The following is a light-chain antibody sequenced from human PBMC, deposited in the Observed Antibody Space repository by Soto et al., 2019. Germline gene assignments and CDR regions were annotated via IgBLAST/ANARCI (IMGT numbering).Light chain of an antibody. Sequence: DIQMTQSPSSLSASVGDRVTITCQASQDIRNYLNWYQQKPGKAPKLLIYDASNLETGVPSRFSGSGSGTDFTFTISSLQPEDIATYYCQQYDNLPFTFGPGTKVVIK. J-gene: IGKJ3*01. CDR2: DAS. V-gene: IGKV1-33*01. CDR3: QQYDNLPFT. CDR1: QDIRNY.